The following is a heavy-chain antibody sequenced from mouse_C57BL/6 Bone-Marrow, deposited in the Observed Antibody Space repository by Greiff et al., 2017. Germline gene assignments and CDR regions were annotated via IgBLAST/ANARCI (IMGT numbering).Heavy chain of an antibody. D-gene: IGHD1-1*01. V-gene: IGHV1-64*01. J-gene: IGHJ1*03. Sequence: QVQLQQPGAELVKPGASVKLSCKASGYTFTSYWMHWVKQRPGQGLEWIGMIHPNSGSTNYNEKFKSKATLTVDKSSSTAYMQLSSLTSEDSAVYYGASNYYGSSYGYFDVWGTGTTVTVSS. CDR1: GYTFTSYW. CDR3: ASNYYGSSYGYFDV. CDR2: IHPNSGST.